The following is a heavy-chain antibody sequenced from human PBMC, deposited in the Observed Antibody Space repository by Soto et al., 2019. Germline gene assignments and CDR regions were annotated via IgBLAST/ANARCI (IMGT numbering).Heavy chain of an antibody. CDR3: ATKDDHKDDQPYYYGMDV. CDR2: ISVFNGDT. V-gene: IGHV1-18*01. J-gene: IGHJ6*02. D-gene: IGHD3-16*01. CDR1: GYTSSSYG. Sequence: GASVKVSCKVLGYTSSSYGINWVRQAPGQGLEWMGWISVFNGDTKYAQKFQGRAAITKDPGTSTAHMELRSLRSDDAAVYFCATKDDHKDDQPYYYGMDVWGQGTTVTVSS.